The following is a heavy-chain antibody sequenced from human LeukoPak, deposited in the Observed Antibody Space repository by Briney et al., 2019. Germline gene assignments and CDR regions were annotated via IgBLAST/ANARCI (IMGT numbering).Heavy chain of an antibody. D-gene: IGHD3-16*02. J-gene: IGHJ4*02. CDR1: GDTFSSYA. Sequence: ASVRVSCKASGDTFSSYAISWVRQAPGQGLEWMGGIIPIFGTANYAQKFQGRVTITADESTSTAYMELSSLRSEDTAVYYCAFSHYDYVWGSYRETDYFDYWGQGTLVTVSS. V-gene: IGHV1-69*13. CDR2: IIPIFGTA. CDR3: AFSHYDYVWGSYRETDYFDY.